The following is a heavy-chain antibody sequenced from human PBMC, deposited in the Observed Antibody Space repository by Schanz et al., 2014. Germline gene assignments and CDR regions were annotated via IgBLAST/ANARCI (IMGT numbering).Heavy chain of an antibody. V-gene: IGHV3-48*01. Sequence: EVQLAESGGGLVQPGGSLRLSCAASGITFSSHSFNWVRQAPGKGLEWISYITYNGGTIYYADSVKGRFTMSRDNAKNSVFLQMNSLRAEDTAVYYCAKKVPAYNPFDSWGRGTLVTVSS. J-gene: IGHJ4*02. CDR1: GITFSSHS. CDR2: ITYNGGTI. CDR3: AKKVPAYNPFDS. D-gene: IGHD1-1*01.